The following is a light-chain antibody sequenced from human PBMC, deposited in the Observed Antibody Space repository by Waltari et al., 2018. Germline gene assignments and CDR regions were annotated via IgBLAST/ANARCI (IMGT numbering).Light chain of an antibody. CDR1: SSGVGPYNL. J-gene: IGLJ3*02. Sequence: QSALTQPASVSGSPGQSIIISCTETSSGVGPYNLVSWYRQHPGKAPKVIIYEGNKRPSELSNRFSGSKSGNTASLTISGLQAEDEADYYCSSYTGSTTPRVFGGGTKLTVL. V-gene: IGLV2-23*01. CDR2: EGN. CDR3: SSYTGSTTPRV.